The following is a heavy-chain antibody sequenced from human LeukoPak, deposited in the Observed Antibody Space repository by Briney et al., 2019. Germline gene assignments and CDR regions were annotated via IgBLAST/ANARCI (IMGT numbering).Heavy chain of an antibody. CDR2: ISGSGTGP. J-gene: IGHJ4*02. CDR3: AKCGRSSDCYPSLDY. CDR1: GLTFSNYA. D-gene: IGHD2-21*02. V-gene: IGHV3-23*01. Sequence: PGGSLRLSCAASGLTFSNYAMTWVRQAPGKGLELVSAISGSGTGPYYADSVRGRFTISRDNSKNTLYLQMNSLRAEDTAVYYCAKCGRSSDCYPSLDYWGQGTLVTVSS.